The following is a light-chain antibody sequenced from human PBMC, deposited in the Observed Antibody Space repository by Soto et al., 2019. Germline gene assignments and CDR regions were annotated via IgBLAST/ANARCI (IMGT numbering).Light chain of an antibody. V-gene: IGKV1-39*01. CDR2: AAS. Sequence: DIQMTQSPSSLSASIGDRVTITCRASQSISSYLNWYQQKPGIAPKLLIYAASSLQSGVPSRFSGSVSGTDFTLTISSLQPEDFATYYCQQSYSTWTFGQGTKVEIK. J-gene: IGKJ1*01. CDR1: QSISSY. CDR3: QQSYSTWT.